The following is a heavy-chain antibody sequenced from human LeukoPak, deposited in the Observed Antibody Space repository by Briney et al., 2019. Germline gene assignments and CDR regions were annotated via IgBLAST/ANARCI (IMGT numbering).Heavy chain of an antibody. CDR1: GFSVSSNY. D-gene: IGHD2/OR15-2a*01. CDR3: AREELGNWFDS. J-gene: IGHJ5*01. V-gene: IGHV3-74*01. Sequence: GGSLRLSCVASGFSVSSNYMSWVRQAPGKGLVWVSRIKSDGSSTNYADSVKGRFTISRDNAKNTLYLQMNSLRAEDTAVYYCAREELGNWFDSWGQGSLVTVSS. CDR2: IKSDGSST.